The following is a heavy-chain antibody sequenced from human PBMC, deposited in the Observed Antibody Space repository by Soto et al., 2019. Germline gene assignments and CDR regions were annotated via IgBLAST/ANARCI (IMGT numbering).Heavy chain of an antibody. CDR2: IYYSGST. D-gene: IGHD3-10*01. V-gene: IGHV4-31*03. J-gene: IGHJ5*02. Sequence: NPSETLSLTCTVSGGSISSGGYYWSWIRQHPGKGLEWIGYIYYSGSTYYNPSLKSRVTISVDTSKNQFSLKLSSVTAADTAVYYCARYTDGSGSYYNGVGWFDPWGQGTLVTVSS. CDR1: GGSISSGGYY. CDR3: ARYTDGSGSYYNGVGWFDP.